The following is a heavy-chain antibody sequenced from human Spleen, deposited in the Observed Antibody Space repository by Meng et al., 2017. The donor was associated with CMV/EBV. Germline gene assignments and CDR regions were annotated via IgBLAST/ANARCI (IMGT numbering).Heavy chain of an antibody. CDR1: GGSFSDYS. D-gene: IGHD6-19*01. CDR2: IDHSGST. Sequence: AVYGGSFSDYSWTWRRQPPGKGLGWIGEIDHSGSTNYNSSLKSRVTISVDTSKNQFSLKVSSVTAADTAVYYCARRSRYYSGSYIDYWGQGALVTVSS. CDR3: ARRSRYYSGSYIDY. V-gene: IGHV4-34*01. J-gene: IGHJ4*02.